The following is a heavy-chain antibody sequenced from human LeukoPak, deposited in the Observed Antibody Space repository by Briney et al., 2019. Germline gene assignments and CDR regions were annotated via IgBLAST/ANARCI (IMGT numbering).Heavy chain of an antibody. CDR2: ISAYNGNT. Sequence: GASVKVSCKASGYTFTSYGISWVRQAPGQGLEWMGWISAYNGNTNYAQKLQGRVTMTTDTSTSTAYMELRSLRSDDTAVYYCARAAPRYHYNVPFDYWGQGTLVTVSS. CDR1: GYTFTSYG. D-gene: IGHD3-10*01. J-gene: IGHJ4*02. CDR3: ARAAPRYHYNVPFDY. V-gene: IGHV1-18*01.